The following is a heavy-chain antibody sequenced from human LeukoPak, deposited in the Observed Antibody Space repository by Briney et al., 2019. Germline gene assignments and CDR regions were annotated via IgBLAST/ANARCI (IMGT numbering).Heavy chain of an antibody. J-gene: IGHJ3*02. V-gene: IGHV1-24*01. D-gene: IGHD3-22*01. Sequence: RASVKVSCKVSGYTLTELSMHCVRQAPGKGLEWMGGFDTEDGETIYAQKFQGRVTMTEDTSTDTAYMELSSLRSEDTAVYYCATGVLGYYDSSGRDAFDIWGQGTMVTVSS. CDR2: FDTEDGET. CDR1: GYTLTELS. CDR3: ATGVLGYYDSSGRDAFDI.